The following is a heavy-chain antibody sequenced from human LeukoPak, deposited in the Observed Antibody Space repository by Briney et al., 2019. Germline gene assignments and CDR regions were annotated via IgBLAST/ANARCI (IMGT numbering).Heavy chain of an antibody. CDR3: ARTVTSFEPTPPYYFDY. Sequence: GGSLRLSCAASGFTFSDYYMSWIRQAPGKGLEWVSYISSSGSTIYYADSVKGRFTISRDNAKNSLYLQMNSLRAEDMAVYYCARTVTSFEPTPPYYFDYWGQGTLVTVSS. D-gene: IGHD4-17*01. V-gene: IGHV3-11*04. CDR1: GFTFSDYY. J-gene: IGHJ4*02. CDR2: ISSSGSTI.